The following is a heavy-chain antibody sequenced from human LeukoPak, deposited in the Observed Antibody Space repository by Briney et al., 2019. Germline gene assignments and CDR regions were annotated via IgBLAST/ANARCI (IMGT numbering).Heavy chain of an antibody. CDR3: ARALSYCGGDCYSGISY. V-gene: IGHV1-8*01. D-gene: IGHD2-21*01. CDR1: GYTFTSYD. CDR2: MNPNSGNT. J-gene: IGHJ4*02. Sequence: ASVKVSCKASGYTFTSYDINWVRQATGQGLEWMGWMNPNSGNTGYAQKFQGRVTITADESTSTAYMELSSLRSEDTAVYYCARALSYCGGDCYSGISYWGQGTLVTVSS.